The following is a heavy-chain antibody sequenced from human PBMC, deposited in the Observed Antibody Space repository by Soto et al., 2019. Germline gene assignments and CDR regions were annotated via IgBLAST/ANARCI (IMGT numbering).Heavy chain of an antibody. J-gene: IGHJ1*01. V-gene: IGHV1-69*01. Sequence: QVQLVQSGAEVKKPGSSVKVSCKASGGTFSSYAISWVRQAPGQGLEWMGGILPIFGTANYAQKFQGRVTITADESRSTAYMELSSLRSEDTAVYYCARSDTIFGVDVEGAKYFQHWGQGTLVTVSS. D-gene: IGHD3-3*01. CDR3: ARSDTIFGVDVEGAKYFQH. CDR2: ILPIFGTA. CDR1: GGTFSSYA.